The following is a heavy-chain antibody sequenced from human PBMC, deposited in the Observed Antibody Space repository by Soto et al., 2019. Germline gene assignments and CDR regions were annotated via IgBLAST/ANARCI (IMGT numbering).Heavy chain of an antibody. CDR3: AKDPPVQQLAGYFDY. V-gene: IGHV3-30*18. CDR2: ISYDGSNK. D-gene: IGHD6-13*01. CDR1: GFTFSSYG. J-gene: IGHJ4*02. Sequence: QVQLVESGGGVVQPGRSLRLSCAASGFTFSSYGMHWVRQAPGKGLEWVAVISYDGSNKYYADSVKGRFTISRDNSKNTLYLQKNSLRAEDTAVYYCAKDPPVQQLAGYFDYWGQGTLVTVSS.